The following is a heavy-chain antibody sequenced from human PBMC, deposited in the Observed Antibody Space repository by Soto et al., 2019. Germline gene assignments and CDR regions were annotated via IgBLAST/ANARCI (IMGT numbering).Heavy chain of an antibody. CDR2: ISYDGSNK. J-gene: IGHJ5*02. CDR1: GFTFSSYG. CDR3: AKGPHWFDP. Sequence: QVQLVESGGGVVQPGRSLRLSCAASGFTFSSYGMHWVRQAPGKGLEWVAVISYDGSNKYYADSVKGRFTISRDNSKNTLYLQMNSLRAEDTAVYYCAKGPHWFDPWGQGTLVTVYS. V-gene: IGHV3-30*18.